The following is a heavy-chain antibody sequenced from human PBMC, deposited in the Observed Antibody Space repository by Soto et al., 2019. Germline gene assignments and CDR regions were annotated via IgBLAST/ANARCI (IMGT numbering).Heavy chain of an antibody. CDR3: PYNTFGDKAV. V-gene: IGHV3-74*01. CDR1: GYTFSHYW. Sequence: GASLRLSCAASGYTFSHYWMHWVRQAPGKGLVWVSRVNPDGTITTYADSAKGRFTISRDNAKNTLYLQMNSLGVEDTALYYCPYNTFGDKAVWGQGTPVTVAS. D-gene: IGHD2-21*01. J-gene: IGHJ4*02. CDR2: VNPDGTIT.